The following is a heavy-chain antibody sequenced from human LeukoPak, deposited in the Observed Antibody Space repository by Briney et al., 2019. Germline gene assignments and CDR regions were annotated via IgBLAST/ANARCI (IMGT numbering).Heavy chain of an antibody. Sequence: GGSLRLSCAASGFTFSSYGMHWVRQAPGKGLEWVAVIWYDGSNKYYADSVKGRFTISRDNSKNTLYLQMNSLRAEDTAVYYCARGNSSGWWSYYYYGMDVWGQGTTVTVSS. CDR1: GFTFSSYG. CDR2: IWYDGSNK. J-gene: IGHJ6*02. D-gene: IGHD6-19*01. V-gene: IGHV3-33*01. CDR3: ARGNSSGWWSYYYYGMDV.